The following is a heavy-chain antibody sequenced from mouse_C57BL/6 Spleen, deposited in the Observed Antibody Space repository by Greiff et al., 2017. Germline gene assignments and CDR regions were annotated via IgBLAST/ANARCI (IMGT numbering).Heavy chain of an antibody. Sequence: QVQLQQSGPELVKPGASVKISCKASGYAFSSSWMNWVKQRPGKGLEWIGRIYPGDGDTNYKGKFKGKATLTADKSSSTAYMQLSSLTSEDSAVYFCAKDLYYDYDDWGQGTLVTVSA. CDR2: IYPGDGDT. CDR1: GYAFSSSW. CDR3: AKDLYYDYDD. V-gene: IGHV1-82*01. J-gene: IGHJ3*01. D-gene: IGHD2-4*01.